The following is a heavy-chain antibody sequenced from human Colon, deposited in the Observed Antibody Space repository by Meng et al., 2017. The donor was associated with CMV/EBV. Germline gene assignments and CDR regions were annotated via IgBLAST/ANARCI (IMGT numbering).Heavy chain of an antibody. CDR2: LYGEGIT. V-gene: IGHV3-53*01. CDR1: GFTVSDNH. J-gene: IGHJ4*02. CDR3: YGAGGGSY. D-gene: IGHD4/OR15-4a*01. Sequence: GESLKISCAVSGFTVSDNHVNWVRQAPGKGLEWVSTLYGEGITAYADSVKGRFTVSRDTSKNTVYLQVNSLRADDTAVYYCYGAGGGSYWGQGTVVTVSS.